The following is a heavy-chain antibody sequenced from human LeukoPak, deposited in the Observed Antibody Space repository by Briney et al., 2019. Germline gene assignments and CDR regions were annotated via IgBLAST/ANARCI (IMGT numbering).Heavy chain of an antibody. CDR2: INYNGGKT. CDR1: GFTLASDA. V-gene: IGHV3-23*01. Sequence: GGSLRLSCTASGFTLASDAMSWVRQAPGKGLEWVSGINYNGGKTYYADSVKGRFTISRENSKNTVYLQMTSLRAEDTAVYHCAKDLVFEYWGQGTLVSVSS. CDR3: AKDLVFEY. J-gene: IGHJ4*02.